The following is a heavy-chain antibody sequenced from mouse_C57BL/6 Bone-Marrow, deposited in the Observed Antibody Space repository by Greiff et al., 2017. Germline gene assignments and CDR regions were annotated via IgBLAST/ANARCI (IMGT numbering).Heavy chain of an antibody. Sequence: QVQLKQPGAELVKPGASVKLSCKASGYTFTNYWMHWVKQRPGQGLEWIGMMHPNGGSPDYNEKFKSEATLSVDNSSKTAYMERSSLTSEDSAVYYCARSYDYDDYTMDYWGQGTAVTVTS. D-gene: IGHD2-4*01. CDR2: MHPNGGSP. J-gene: IGHJ4*01. V-gene: IGHV1-64*01. CDR1: GYTFTNYW. CDR3: ARSYDYDDYTMDY.